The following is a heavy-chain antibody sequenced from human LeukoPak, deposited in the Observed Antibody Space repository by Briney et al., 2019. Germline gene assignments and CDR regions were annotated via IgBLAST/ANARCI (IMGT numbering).Heavy chain of an antibody. Sequence: GGSLRLSCAASGFTVSSNYMSWVRQAPGRGLEWVGRIKTKTDGGTTDYAAPVKGRFTISRDDSQNTLYLQMNSLKSEDTAVYYCATDRPWRGVYWGQGTLVTVSS. D-gene: IGHD3-10*01. V-gene: IGHV3-15*01. J-gene: IGHJ4*02. CDR2: IKTKTDGGTT. CDR1: GFTVSSNY. CDR3: ATDRPWRGVY.